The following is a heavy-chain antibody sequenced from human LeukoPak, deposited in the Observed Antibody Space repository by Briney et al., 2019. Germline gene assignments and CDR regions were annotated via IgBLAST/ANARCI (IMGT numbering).Heavy chain of an antibody. V-gene: IGHV4-4*07. CDR1: GGSISSYY. Sequence: SETLSLTCTVSGGSISSYYWSWIRQPAGKGLEWIGRFYTSESSNYNPSLKSRVTMSVDTSNNQFSLKLSSVTAADTAVYYCARGGQQLVHYFDYWGQGTLVTVSS. CDR3: ARGGQQLVHYFDY. CDR2: FYTSESS. J-gene: IGHJ4*02. D-gene: IGHD6-13*01.